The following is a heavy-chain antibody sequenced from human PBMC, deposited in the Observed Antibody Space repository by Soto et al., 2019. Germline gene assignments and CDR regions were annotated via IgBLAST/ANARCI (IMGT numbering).Heavy chain of an antibody. CDR1: GASISSSDW. Sequence: QVQLQESGPGLVMPSGTLSLTCAVSGASISSSDWWDWVRQPPGKGLEWIGEINHSGTTIYNPSLKGLVIISVDESKNHFSLKLTSVTAADTAVYFCARDFKAPNDAWAFDYWGQGTLVTVSS. D-gene: IGHD3-16*01. J-gene: IGHJ4*02. CDR3: ARDFKAPNDAWAFDY. CDR2: INHSGTT. V-gene: IGHV4-4*02.